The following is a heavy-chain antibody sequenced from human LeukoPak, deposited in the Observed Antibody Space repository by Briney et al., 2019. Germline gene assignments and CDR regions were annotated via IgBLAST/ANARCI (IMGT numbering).Heavy chain of an antibody. CDR1: GSSFTGSA. CDR3: SKDSSGDGCNYYYYYYMDV. CDR2: IVVGRGNT. D-gene: IGHD5-24*01. Sequence: ASGNLSRKASGSSFTGSAMQWVRHARGQRLGWIGWIVVGRGNTNYAQKFQERVTITRDISTSTAYMDLRNLSSEDTAVYSWSKDSSGDGCNYYYYYYMDVWGKGTTVTISS. V-gene: IGHV1-58*02. J-gene: IGHJ6*03.